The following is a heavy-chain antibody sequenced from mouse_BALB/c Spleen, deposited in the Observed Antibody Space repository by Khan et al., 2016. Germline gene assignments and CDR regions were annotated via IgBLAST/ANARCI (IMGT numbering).Heavy chain of an antibody. Sequence: LVKTGASVKISCKASGYSFTGYYMHWVKQSHGKSLEWIGYISCYNGATSYNQKFKGKATFTVDTSSSTAYMQFTSLTSEDTAVYYCASEDGYYGAYWCQGTLVTVSA. J-gene: IGHJ3*01. CDR3: ASEDGYYGAY. CDR2: ISCYNGAT. CDR1: GYSFTGYY. V-gene: IGHV1S34*01. D-gene: IGHD2-3*01.